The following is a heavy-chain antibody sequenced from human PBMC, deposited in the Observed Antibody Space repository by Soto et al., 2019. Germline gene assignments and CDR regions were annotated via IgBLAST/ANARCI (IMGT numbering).Heavy chain of an antibody. CDR1: GFIFSNYA. D-gene: IGHD3-10*01. V-gene: IGHV3-23*01. CDR3: AKGMAVRGVTKTYYYYYGMGV. CDR2: ISGSGGST. J-gene: IGHJ6*02. Sequence: EVHLLESGGGLVQPGGSQRLSCAASGFIFSNYAMSWVRQAPGKGLEWVSSISGSGGSTYYADSVKGRFTISRDNSKNTLYLQMNSLRAEDTAVYYCAKGMAVRGVTKTYYYYYGMGVWGQGTTVTVSS.